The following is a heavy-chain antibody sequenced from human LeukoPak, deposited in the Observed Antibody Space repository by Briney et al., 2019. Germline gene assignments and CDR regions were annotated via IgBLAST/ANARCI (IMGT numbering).Heavy chain of an antibody. CDR2: IWYDGSNK. J-gene: IGHJ4*02. V-gene: IGHV3-33*08. D-gene: IGHD3-22*01. Sequence: GGSLRLSCAASGFTVSSNYMSWVRQAPGKGLEWVAVIWYDGSNKYYADSVKGRFTISRDNSKNTLYLQMNSLRAEDTAVYYCARDRYYYDSSGYYGDYWGQGTLVTVSS. CDR1: GFTVSSNY. CDR3: ARDRYYYDSSGYYGDY.